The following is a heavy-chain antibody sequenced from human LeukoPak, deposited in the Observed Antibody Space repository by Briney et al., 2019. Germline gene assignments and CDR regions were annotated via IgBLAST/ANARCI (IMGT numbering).Heavy chain of an antibody. CDR1: GYTFTTYY. CDR3: ARIIAASATWDY. V-gene: IGHV1-46*01. D-gene: IGHD6-13*01. CDR2: INPSGGST. Sequence: ASVKVSCKASGYTFTTYYLHWVRQAPGQGLEWMGLINPSGGSTSYAQKFQGRVTMTRDTSTSTVYMELSSLGSEDTAVYYCARIIAASATWDYWGQGTLVTVSS. J-gene: IGHJ4*02.